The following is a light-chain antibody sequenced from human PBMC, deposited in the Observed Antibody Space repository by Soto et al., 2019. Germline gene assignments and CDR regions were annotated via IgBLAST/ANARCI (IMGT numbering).Light chain of an antibody. J-gene: IGKJ4*01. CDR1: QSVSSY. Sequence: EIVLTQSPATLSLSPGERATLSCGASQSVSSYLAWYQQKPGQAPRLLIYDASNRATGIPARFSGSGSGTGFTLTISSLEPEDCAVYYCQQRSNWPAALSFGGGTKVEIK. V-gene: IGKV3-11*01. CDR3: QQRSNWPAALS. CDR2: DAS.